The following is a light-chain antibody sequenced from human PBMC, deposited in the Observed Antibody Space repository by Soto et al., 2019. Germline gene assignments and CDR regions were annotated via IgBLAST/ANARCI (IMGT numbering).Light chain of an antibody. CDR3: CSYAGCGTWV. CDR1: NRDVGSYNL. J-gene: IGLJ3*02. CDR2: EDA. V-gene: IGLV2-23*01. Sequence: QSALSQPASVSGSPGQSFTIPCTGTNRDVGSYNLVSWYQQHPGKAPKLIIYEDAKRPSGVSARFSGSKSGNLASLIISGLQAEDEADYYCCSYAGCGTWVFGGGTKVTVL.